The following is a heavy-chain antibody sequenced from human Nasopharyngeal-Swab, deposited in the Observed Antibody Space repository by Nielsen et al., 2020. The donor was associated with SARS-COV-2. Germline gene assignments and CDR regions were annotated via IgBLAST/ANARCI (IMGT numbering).Heavy chain of an antibody. CDR1: GGSISGYY. CDR3: ARASYFYERRPSSGGTSYYYVMDV. Sequence: GSLRLSCSVSGGSISGYYWSWIRQPPGKELEWIGFFYYSGHFSYNPPLESRVTISVDTSKKQFYLKMTSVTAADTAVYYCARASYFYERRPSSGGTSYYYVMDVWGQGTTVTVSS. V-gene: IGHV4-59*12. CDR2: FYYSGHF. J-gene: IGHJ6*02. D-gene: IGHD3-22*01.